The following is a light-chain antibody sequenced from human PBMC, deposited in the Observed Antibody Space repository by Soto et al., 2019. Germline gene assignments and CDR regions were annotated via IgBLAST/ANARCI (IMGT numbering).Light chain of an antibody. CDR2: DVT. CDR1: SSDVGAYDY. V-gene: IGLV2-14*01. CDR3: SSYTTSSTVV. J-gene: IGLJ2*01. Sequence: QSVLTQPASVSGSPGQSIIISCTGTSSDVGAYDYVSWYQQHPGNAPKLVIYDVTYRPSGVSNRFSGFKSGNTASLTISGLLAEDEADYYCSSYTTSSTVVFGGGTKLTVL.